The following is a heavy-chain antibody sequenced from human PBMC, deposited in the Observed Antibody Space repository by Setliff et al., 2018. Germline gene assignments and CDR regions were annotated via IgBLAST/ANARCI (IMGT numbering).Heavy chain of an antibody. CDR2: VSSSGSP. D-gene: IGHD2-21*01. V-gene: IGHV4-59*01. CDR3: ARLYRKGNSADFRRAPFDV. Sequence: SETLSLTCKVSGDSIIGYYWSWIRQSPGKGLDWIGYVSSSGSPNYSPSFKSRVTMSIDTSKNQFSLKLSSVTASDTAVYYCARLYRKGNSADFRRAPFDVWGQGIMVTVSS. CDR1: GDSIIGYY. J-gene: IGHJ3*01.